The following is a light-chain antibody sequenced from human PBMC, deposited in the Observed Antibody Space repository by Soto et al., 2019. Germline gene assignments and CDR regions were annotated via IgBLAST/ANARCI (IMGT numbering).Light chain of an antibody. CDR1: SSNIGAGYD. J-gene: IGLJ2*01. CDR3: QSYYSSLSGTVV. Sequence: QAVVTQPPSVSGAPGQRVTISCTGSSSNIGAGYDVHWYQQLPGTAPKLLIYGNSNRPSGVPDRFSGSKSGTSASLAITGLQAEDEADYSCQSYYSSLSGTVVFGGGTKLTVL. V-gene: IGLV1-40*01. CDR2: GNS.